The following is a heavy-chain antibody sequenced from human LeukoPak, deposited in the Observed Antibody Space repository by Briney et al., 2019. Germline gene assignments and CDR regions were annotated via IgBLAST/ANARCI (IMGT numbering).Heavy chain of an antibody. Sequence: GGSLRLSCAASGFTFSSYGMSWVRQAPGKGLEWVSAISGSGGSTYYADSVKGRFTISRDNSKNSLYLQMNSLRAEDTAVYYCAKDPYDYYDSSGYYYEPYFDYWGQGTLVTVSS. D-gene: IGHD3-22*01. CDR3: AKDPYDYYDSSGYYYEPYFDY. CDR2: ISGSGGST. V-gene: IGHV3-23*01. J-gene: IGHJ4*02. CDR1: GFTFSSYG.